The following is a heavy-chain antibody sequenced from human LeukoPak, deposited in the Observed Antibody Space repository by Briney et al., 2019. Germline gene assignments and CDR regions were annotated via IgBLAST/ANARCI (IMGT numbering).Heavy chain of an antibody. CDR1: GFTFSSYS. D-gene: IGHD3-10*01. V-gene: IGHV3-21*01. Sequence: GGSLRLSCAASGFTFSSYSMNWVRQAPGKGLEWVSSISSSSSYIYYADSVKGRFTISRDNAKNSLYLQMNSLRAEDTAVYYCASLTRGNYYTTRDDYWGQGTLVTVSS. CDR3: ASLTRGNYYTTRDDY. J-gene: IGHJ4*02. CDR2: ISSSSSYI.